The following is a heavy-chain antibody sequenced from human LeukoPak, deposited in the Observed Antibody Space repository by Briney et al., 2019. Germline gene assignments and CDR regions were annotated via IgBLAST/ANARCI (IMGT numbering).Heavy chain of an antibody. CDR3: ASGAWATRLNS. CDR2: IFDGKTI. Sequence: SETLSLTCAVYGESLNYYYWSWIRQSPGKGLEWIGDIFDGKTINYNPSLKSRVTISAATSSQQFSLNLRSVTAADTAVYFCASGAWATRLNSWAQGALVIVSS. D-gene: IGHD4-23*01. J-gene: IGHJ4*02. CDR1: GESLNYYY. V-gene: IGHV4-34*12.